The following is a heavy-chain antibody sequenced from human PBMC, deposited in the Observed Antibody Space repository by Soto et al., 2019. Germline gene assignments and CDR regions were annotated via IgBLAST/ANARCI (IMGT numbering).Heavy chain of an antibody. CDR1: GFTFSSYS. D-gene: IGHD2-15*01. J-gene: IGHJ6*02. CDR2: ISSSSSTI. CDR3: ARDRCSGGSCYPSYYYYGMDV. V-gene: IGHV3-48*02. Sequence: GGSLRLSCAASGFTFSSYSMNWVRQAPGKGLEWVSYISSSSSTIYYADSVKGRFTISRDNAKNSLYLQMNSLRDEDTAVYYFARDRCSGGSCYPSYYYYGMDVWGQGTTVTVSS.